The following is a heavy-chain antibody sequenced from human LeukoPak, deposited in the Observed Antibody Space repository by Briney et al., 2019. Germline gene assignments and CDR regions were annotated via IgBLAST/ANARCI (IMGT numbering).Heavy chain of an antibody. CDR1: GGPISSDNYQ. J-gene: IGHJ5*01. CDR2: INYSGST. CDR3: ARYGSGSTWFDR. Sequence: PSETLSLTCTVSGGPISSDNYQWSWIRQPPGKGLEWIGYINYSGSTYYNPSLRSRVTISVATSKNHFSLKLSSVTAADTAGYNSARYGSGSTWFDRWGEGTLVTVSS. V-gene: IGHV4-30-4*01. D-gene: IGHD3-10*01.